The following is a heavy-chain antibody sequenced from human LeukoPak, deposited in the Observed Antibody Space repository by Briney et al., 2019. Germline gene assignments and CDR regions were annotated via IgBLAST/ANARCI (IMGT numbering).Heavy chain of an antibody. V-gene: IGHV3-21*01. J-gene: IGHJ4*02. Sequence: GGSLRLSCAASGFTFSTYAMHWVRQAPGKGLEWVSSISSSSSYIYYADSVKGLFTISRDNAKNSLYLQMNSLRAEDTAVYYCARDLYSSSWYPFDYWGQGTLVTVSS. D-gene: IGHD6-13*01. CDR2: ISSSSSYI. CDR3: ARDLYSSSWYPFDY. CDR1: GFTFSTYA.